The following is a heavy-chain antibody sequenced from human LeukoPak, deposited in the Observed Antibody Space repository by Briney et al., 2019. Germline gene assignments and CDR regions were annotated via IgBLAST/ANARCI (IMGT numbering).Heavy chain of an antibody. D-gene: IGHD3-22*01. CDR2: MFYSGST. Sequence: PSETLSLTCTVSGGSISTYYWGWIRQPPRKGLEWIGSMFYSGSTYFNPSLKSRVTISVDTSNNQFSLNLSSVTAADTAVYYCARHVDSENAFDIWGQGTMVTVSS. CDR1: GGSISTYY. V-gene: IGHV4-39*01. CDR3: ARHVDSENAFDI. J-gene: IGHJ3*02.